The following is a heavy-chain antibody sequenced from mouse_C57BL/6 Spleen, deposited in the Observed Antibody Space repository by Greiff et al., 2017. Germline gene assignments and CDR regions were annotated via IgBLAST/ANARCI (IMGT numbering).Heavy chain of an antibody. J-gene: IGHJ2*01. Sequence: VQLQQSGPELVKPGASVKMSCKASGYTFTDYNMHWVKQSHGKSLEWIGYINPNNGGTSYNQKFKGKATLTVNKSSSTAYMELRSLTSEDSAVYYCAREKALFSTVVAEAYYFDYWGQGTTLTVSS. V-gene: IGHV1-22*01. CDR1: GYTFTDYN. D-gene: IGHD1-1*01. CDR3: AREKALFSTVVAEAYYFDY. CDR2: INPNNGGT.